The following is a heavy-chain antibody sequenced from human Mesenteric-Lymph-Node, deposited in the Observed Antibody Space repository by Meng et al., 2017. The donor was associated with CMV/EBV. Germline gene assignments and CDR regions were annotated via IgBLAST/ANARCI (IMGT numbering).Heavy chain of an antibody. J-gene: IGHJ4*02. Sequence: GTFSSYAISWVRQAPGQGLEWMGGIIPIFGTANYAQKFQGRVTITTDESTSTAYMELSSLRSEDTAVYYCSVYGSGSDLNSGGGLRRVDYWGQGTLVTV. V-gene: IGHV1-69*05. CDR2: IIPIFGTA. CDR1: GTFSSYA. D-gene: IGHD3-10*01. CDR3: SVYGSGSDLNSGGGLRRVDY.